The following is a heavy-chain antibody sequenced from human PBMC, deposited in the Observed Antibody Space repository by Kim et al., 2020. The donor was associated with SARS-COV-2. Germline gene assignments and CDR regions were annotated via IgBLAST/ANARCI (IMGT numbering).Heavy chain of an antibody. D-gene: IGHD6-19*01. V-gene: IGHV1-2*06. CDR1: GYTFTGYY. J-gene: IGHJ6*03. CDR3: ARAAWGSGRGGYYMDV. CDR2: INPNSGGT. Sequence: ASVEVSCKASGYTFTGYYMHWVRQAPGQGLEWMGRINPNSGGTNYAQKFQGRVTMTRDTSISTAYMELSRLRSDDTAVYYCARAAWGSGRGGYYMDVWGKGTTVTVSS.